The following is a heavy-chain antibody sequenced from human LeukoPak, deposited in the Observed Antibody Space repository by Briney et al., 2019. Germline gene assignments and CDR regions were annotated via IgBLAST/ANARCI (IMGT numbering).Heavy chain of an antibody. CDR2: ISVYNDNT. CDR1: GYTFTNFA. Sequence: ASVKVSCKASGYTFTNFAINWVRQAPGQSLEWMGWISVYNDNTNYAQRFQGRVTMTTDTFTNVAYLEVRNLRSDDTAVYYCARDEGTTPFQFDYWGQGTLVTVSS. CDR3: ARDEGTTPFQFDY. J-gene: IGHJ4*02. D-gene: IGHD1-1*01. V-gene: IGHV1-18*01.